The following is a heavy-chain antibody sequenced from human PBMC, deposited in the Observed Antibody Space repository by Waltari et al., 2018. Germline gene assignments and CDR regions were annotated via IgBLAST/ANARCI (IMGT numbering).Heavy chain of an antibody. J-gene: IGHJ6*02. Sequence: EVQLVESGGGLVQPGGSLRLSCAASGFTFSSYRVSWVRQAPGKGLEWVSYISSSSSTIYYADSVKGRFTISRDNAKNSLYLQMNSLRAEDTAVYYCARVFLEWLWDYYYGMDVWGQGTTVTVSS. CDR2: ISSSSSTI. V-gene: IGHV3-48*01. D-gene: IGHD3-3*01. CDR3: ARVFLEWLWDYYYGMDV. CDR1: GFTFSSYR.